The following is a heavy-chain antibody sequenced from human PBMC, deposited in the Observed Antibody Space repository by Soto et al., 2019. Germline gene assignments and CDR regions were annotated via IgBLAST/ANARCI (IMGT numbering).Heavy chain of an antibody. V-gene: IGHV4-4*02. Sequence: SETLSLTCAVSSGSISGRNWWTWVRQPPGKGLEWIGEIYHSGSTNYNPSLKSRVTISVDKSKNQFSLKLNSVTAADTAVYYCARADCRGGSCYSSANWFDPWGQGTLVTVSS. CDR1: SGSISGRNW. J-gene: IGHJ5*02. D-gene: IGHD2-15*01. CDR2: IYHSGST. CDR3: ARADCRGGSCYSSANWFDP.